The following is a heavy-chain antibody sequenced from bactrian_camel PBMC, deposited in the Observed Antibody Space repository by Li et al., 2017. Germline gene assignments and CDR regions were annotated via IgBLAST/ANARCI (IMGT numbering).Heavy chain of an antibody. Sequence: VQLVESGGGSVQAGGSLRLSCAPSGLSVSDFSMAWFRQSPGKEREGVAAIRRDDLTAYTDSVKGRFTISRDNAKNTLYLQMDNLKPDDSAMYICAARPYCASTVQNFGQGTQVTVS. J-gene: IGHJ4*01. V-gene: IGHV3S67*01. D-gene: IGHD3*01. CDR1: GLSVSDFS. CDR2: IRRDDLT.